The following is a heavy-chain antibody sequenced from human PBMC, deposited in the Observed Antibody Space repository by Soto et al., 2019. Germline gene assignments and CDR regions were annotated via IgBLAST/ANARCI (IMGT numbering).Heavy chain of an antibody. CDR3: ARMESFGSLNWFDP. D-gene: IGHD5-18*01. CDR1: GYAFINND. Sequence: GASVKVSCKASGYAFINNDVSWVRQATGQGLEWMGWMNPGSGDTGYAQKFQGRVTMTRDISIATAYMELTSLTSEDTAIYYCARMESFGSLNWFDPWGQGALVTVSS. J-gene: IGHJ5*02. V-gene: IGHV1-8*01. CDR2: MNPGSGDT.